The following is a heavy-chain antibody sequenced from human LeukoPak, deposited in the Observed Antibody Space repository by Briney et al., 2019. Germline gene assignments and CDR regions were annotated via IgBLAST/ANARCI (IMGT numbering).Heavy chain of an antibody. CDR2: IIPIFGTA. Sequence: SVKVSCKASGGTFSSYAISWVRQAPGQGLEWMGGIIPIFGTANYAQKFQGRVTITADESTSTAYMELSSLRSEDTAVYYCARAQLGVYSSSSLYFDYWGQGTLVTVSS. V-gene: IGHV1-69*13. D-gene: IGHD6-6*01. J-gene: IGHJ4*02. CDR3: ARAQLGVYSSSSLYFDY. CDR1: GGTFSSYA.